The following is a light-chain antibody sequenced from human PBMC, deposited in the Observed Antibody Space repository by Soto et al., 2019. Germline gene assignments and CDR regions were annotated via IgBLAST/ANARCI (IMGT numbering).Light chain of an antibody. V-gene: IGLV7-46*01. CDR3: LLYYSGVR. CDR2: DTS. Sequence: QAVVTQEPSLTVSPGGTVTLTCGSSTGAVTSGHYPYWFQQKPGQAPRTLIYDTSNKHSWTPARFSGSLLGGKAALTLSGAQPEDEAEYYCLLYYSGVRIGGGTKVTVL. CDR1: TGAVTSGHY. J-gene: IGLJ2*01.